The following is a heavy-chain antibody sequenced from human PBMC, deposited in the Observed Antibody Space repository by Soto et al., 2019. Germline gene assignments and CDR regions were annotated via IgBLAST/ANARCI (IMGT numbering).Heavy chain of an antibody. CDR1: GFTFSTYG. J-gene: IGHJ4*02. Sequence: QVQLVESGGGVVQPGRSLRLSCAASGFTFSTYGMHWVRQAPGKGLEWVAAIWYDGSNKYYADSVKGRFTISRDNSKHTLYLQMNSLRAEDTAVYYCAREAKEYYSDYWGQGTLVTVSS. CDR3: AREAKEYYSDY. D-gene: IGHD3-10*01. CDR2: IWYDGSNK. V-gene: IGHV3-33*01.